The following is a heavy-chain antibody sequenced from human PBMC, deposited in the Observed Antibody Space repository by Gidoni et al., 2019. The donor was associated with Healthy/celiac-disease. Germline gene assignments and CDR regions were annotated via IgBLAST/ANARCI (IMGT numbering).Heavy chain of an antibody. CDR3: ARLCRGDWGNITYFFDY. D-gene: IGHD2-21*02. V-gene: IGHV4-34*01. Sequence: QGQLQQWGAGLLKPSETLSLTCAVYGGSISGYYWRWIRQPPGKGLEWIWEINHSGSTNYNPSLKSRVTISLYTSKIQFSLKLSSVTAADTAVYYFARLCRGDWGNITYFFDYWGQGTLVTVSS. CDR2: INHSGST. J-gene: IGHJ4*02. CDR1: GGSISGYY.